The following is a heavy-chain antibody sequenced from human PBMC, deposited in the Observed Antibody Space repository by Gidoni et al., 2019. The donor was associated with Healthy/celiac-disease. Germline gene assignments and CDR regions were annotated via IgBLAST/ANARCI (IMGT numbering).Heavy chain of an antibody. J-gene: IGHJ4*02. D-gene: IGHD3-22*01. CDR2: ISAYNGNT. V-gene: IGHV1-18*01. Sequence: QVQLVQSGAEVKKPGASVKVSCKASGYTFINYGISWVRQAPGQGLEWMGWISAYNGNTNYPQKVQGRVTMTTDTSTSTAYMELRSLRSDDTAVYYCARDQLYYDSSGYYYESGDYWGQGTLVTVSS. CDR1: GYTFINYG. CDR3: ARDQLYYDSSGYYYESGDY.